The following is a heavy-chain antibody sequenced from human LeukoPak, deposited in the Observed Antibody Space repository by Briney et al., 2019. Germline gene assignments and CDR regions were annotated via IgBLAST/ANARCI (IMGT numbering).Heavy chain of an antibody. V-gene: IGHV3-30*19. CDR3: ARMRGRYCSSNGCYVEY. Sequence: PGGSLRLSCAASGFTFSSYGMHWVRQAPGTGLEWVAVKSHDGDHKYHADSVKGRFTISRDNSKNTLYLQMNSLRVEDTAVYYCARMRGRYCSSNGCYVEYWGQGAQVTVSS. D-gene: IGHD2-2*01. CDR1: GFTFSSYG. CDR2: KSHDGDHK. J-gene: IGHJ4*02.